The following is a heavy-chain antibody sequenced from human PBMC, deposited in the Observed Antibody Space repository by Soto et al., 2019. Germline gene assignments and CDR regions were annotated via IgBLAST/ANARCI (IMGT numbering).Heavy chain of an antibody. CDR1: GGTFSGYA. Sequence: GASVKVSCKASGGTFSGYAISWVRQAPGQGLEWMGGIIPIFGTANYAQKFQGRVTITADESTSTAYMELSSLRSEDTAVYYCASIVGATTGYYGMDVWGQGTTVTVSS. V-gene: IGHV1-69*13. J-gene: IGHJ6*02. CDR2: IIPIFGTA. CDR3: ASIVGATTGYYGMDV. D-gene: IGHD1-26*01.